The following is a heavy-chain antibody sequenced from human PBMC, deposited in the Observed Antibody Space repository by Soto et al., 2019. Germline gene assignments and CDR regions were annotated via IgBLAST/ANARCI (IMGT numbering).Heavy chain of an antibody. CDR3: VRSPGITGTRASQYAMDV. D-gene: IGHD1-20*01. CDR1: GDTFNTFA. Sequence: QVQLVQSGAEVKKPRSSVRDSCKASGDTFNTFAISWVRQAPGQGLEWMGGIIPIFGTPDYAQHFPGRVTISADECTNTAYLDLSSLRSEDTAVYYCVRSPGITGTRASQYAMDVWGQGTMVTVSS. CDR2: IIPIFGTP. V-gene: IGHV1-69*01. J-gene: IGHJ6*02.